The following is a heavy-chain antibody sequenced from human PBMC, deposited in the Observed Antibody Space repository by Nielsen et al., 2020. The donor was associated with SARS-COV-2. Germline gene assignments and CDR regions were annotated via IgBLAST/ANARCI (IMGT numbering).Heavy chain of an antibody. V-gene: IGHV3-21*01. CDR3: ARASRAAGGAFDI. CDR1: GFTFSSYS. D-gene: IGHD1-26*01. J-gene: IGHJ3*02. CDR2: ISSSSSYI. Sequence: GESLKISYAASGFTFSSYSMNWVRQAPGKGLEWVSSISSSSSYIYYADSVKGRFTISRDNAKNSLYLQMNSLRAEDTAVYYCARASRAAGGAFDIWGQGTMVTVSS.